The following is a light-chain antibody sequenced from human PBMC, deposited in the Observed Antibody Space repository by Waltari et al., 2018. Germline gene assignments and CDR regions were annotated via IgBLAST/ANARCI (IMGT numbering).Light chain of an antibody. CDR1: QSVSGN. V-gene: IGKV3-15*01. CDR2: GAS. Sequence: IVMTQSPATLSVSPGERVTLSCRAGQSVSGNLAWYQQKPGQAPRLRRDGASTRAAGVPTRFSGSGSGTEFTVTISSLQSEDFAVYYCQQYNDWPQTFGQGTKLETK. J-gene: IGKJ2*01. CDR3: QQYNDWPQT.